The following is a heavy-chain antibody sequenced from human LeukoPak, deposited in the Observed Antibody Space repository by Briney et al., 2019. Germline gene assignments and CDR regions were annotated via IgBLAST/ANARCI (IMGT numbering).Heavy chain of an antibody. J-gene: IGHJ4*02. CDR3: AKDDKPRNSGSYLN. Sequence: PGGSLRLSCAGSGFSVSNYYMNWVRQAPGKGLEWVSAISGSGGSTYYADSVKGRFTISRDNSKNTLYLQMNSLRAEDTAVYYCAKDDKPRNSGSYLNWGQGTLVTVSS. CDR1: GFSVSNYY. CDR2: ISGSGGST. D-gene: IGHD3-10*01. V-gene: IGHV3-23*01.